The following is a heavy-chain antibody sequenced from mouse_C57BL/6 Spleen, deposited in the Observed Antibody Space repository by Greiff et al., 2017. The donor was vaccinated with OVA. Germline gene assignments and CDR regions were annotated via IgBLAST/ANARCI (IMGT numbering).Heavy chain of an antibody. D-gene: IGHD2-3*01. CDR3: ARHYDGYYEDAMDY. CDR2: IWSDGST. V-gene: IGHV2-6-1*01. CDR1: GFSLTSYG. Sequence: VKLVESGPGLVAPSQSLSITCTVSGFSLTSYGVHWVRQPPGKGLEWLVVIWSDGSTTYNSALKSRLSISKDNSKSQVFLKMNSLQTDDTAMYYCARHYDGYYEDAMDYWGQGTSVTASS. J-gene: IGHJ4*01.